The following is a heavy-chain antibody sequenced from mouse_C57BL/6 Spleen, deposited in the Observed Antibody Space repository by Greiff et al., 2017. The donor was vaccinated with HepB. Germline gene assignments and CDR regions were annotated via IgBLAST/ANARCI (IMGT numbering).Heavy chain of an antibody. CDR3: ERQAPNYWYFDV. CDR2: ISSGSSTI. J-gene: IGHJ1*03. CDR1: GFTISDYG. Sequence: EVKLVESGGGLVKPGGSLKLSCAASGFTISDYGMHWVRQIPEKGLEWVAYISSGSSTIYYADTVKGSFTISRDNAKNTLFTQMTKLRSEDTAMYYGERQAPNYWYFDVWGTGTTVTVSS. V-gene: IGHV5-17*01. D-gene: IGHD1-3*01.